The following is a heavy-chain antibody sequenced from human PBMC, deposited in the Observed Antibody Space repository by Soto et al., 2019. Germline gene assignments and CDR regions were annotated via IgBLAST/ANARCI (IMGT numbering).Heavy chain of an antibody. CDR3: ARVGRYGDGGY. J-gene: IGHJ4*02. V-gene: IGHV1-18*01. CDR1: GYTFTSHG. D-gene: IGHD4-17*01. Sequence: QVQLVQSGAEVKKPGASVKVSCKASGYTFTSHGISWVRQAPGQGLDCMGWVSGYNGDTNYAQKFQGSVTMTTDRSTSTAYMELRSLTSDDTAVYYCARVGRYGDGGYWGQGTLVTVSS. CDR2: VSGYNGDT.